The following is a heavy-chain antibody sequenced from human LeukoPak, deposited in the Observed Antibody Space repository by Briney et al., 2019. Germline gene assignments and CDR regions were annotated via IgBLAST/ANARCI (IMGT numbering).Heavy chain of an antibody. CDR1: GFTFDDYG. D-gene: IGHD3-10*01. CDR2: INWNGGST. V-gene: IGHV3-20*01. Sequence: PGGSLRLSCAASGFTFDDYGMSWVRQAPGKGLEWVSGINWNGGSTGYADSVKGRFTISRDNAKNSLYLQMNSLRAEDTALYHCARFRGSGSYTDAFDIWGQGTMVAVSS. CDR3: ARFRGSGSYTDAFDI. J-gene: IGHJ3*02.